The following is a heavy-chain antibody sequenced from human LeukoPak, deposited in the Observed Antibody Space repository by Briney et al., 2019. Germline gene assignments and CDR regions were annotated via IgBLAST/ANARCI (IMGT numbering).Heavy chain of an antibody. V-gene: IGHV1-2*02. Sequence: VASVKVSCKASGYTFIDNLIHWVRLAPGQGLEWMGAINPKSGGTKYAQKFQGRVTITRDTSISTAYMELSRLMSDDTAVYYCAREANAFNIWGQGTVVTVSS. CDR3: AREANAFNI. CDR1: GYTFIDNL. CDR2: INPKSGGT. J-gene: IGHJ3*02.